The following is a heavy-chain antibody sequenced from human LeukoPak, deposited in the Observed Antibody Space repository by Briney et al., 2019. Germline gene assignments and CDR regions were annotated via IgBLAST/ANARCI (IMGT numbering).Heavy chain of an antibody. D-gene: IGHD6-19*01. CDR1: GGSFSGYY. V-gene: IGHV4-34*01. Sequence: PSETLSLTCAVYGGSFSGYYWSWIRQPPGKGLEWIGEINHSGSTNYNPSLKSRVTISVDTSKNQFSLKLSSVTAADTAVYYCARDSSGWYPHRFDYWGQGTLVTVSS. CDR2: INHSGST. CDR3: ARDSSGWYPHRFDY. J-gene: IGHJ4*02.